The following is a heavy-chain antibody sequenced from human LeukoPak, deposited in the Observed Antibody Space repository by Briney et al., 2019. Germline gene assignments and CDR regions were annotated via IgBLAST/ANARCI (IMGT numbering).Heavy chain of an antibody. D-gene: IGHD3-22*01. CDR3: YYRVSSGYLT. V-gene: IGHV1-2*02. J-gene: IGHJ4*02. CDR1: GYTFTGYY. Sequence: ASVKVSCKASGYTFTGYYMHWVRQAPGQGLEWMGWINPNSGGTYFAQKFQGRVSMTRDTSISTAYMELSSLRSDDTAVYYCYYRVSSGYLTWGQGTLVAVSS. CDR2: INPNSGGT.